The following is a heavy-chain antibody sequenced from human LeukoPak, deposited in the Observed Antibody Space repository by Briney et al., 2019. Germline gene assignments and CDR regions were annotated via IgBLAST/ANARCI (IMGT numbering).Heavy chain of an antibody. J-gene: IGHJ4*02. V-gene: IGHV3-66*01. D-gene: IGHD1-26*01. Sequence: TGGSLRLSCAASGFTVSSNYMSWVRQAPGKGLEWVSVIYSGGSTYYADSVKGRFTISRDNSKNTLHLQMNSLRAEDTAVYYCARAREWELLYDYWGQGTLVTVSS. CDR1: GFTVSSNY. CDR2: IYSGGST. CDR3: ARAREWELLYDY.